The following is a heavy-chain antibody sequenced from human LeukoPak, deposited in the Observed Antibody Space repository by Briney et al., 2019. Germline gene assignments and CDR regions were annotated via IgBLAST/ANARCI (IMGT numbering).Heavy chain of an antibody. V-gene: IGHV3-21*01. Sequence: GGSLRLSCAASGFSISSSAMNWARQAPGKGLEWVSSINNVASHIYYAGSVRGRFTISRDNAKNSVYLQMNSLRAEDTAVYYCARDQGGSSWSGDAFDIWGQGTMVTVSS. CDR1: GFSISSSA. CDR2: INNVASHI. CDR3: ARDQGGSSWSGDAFDI. D-gene: IGHD6-13*01. J-gene: IGHJ3*02.